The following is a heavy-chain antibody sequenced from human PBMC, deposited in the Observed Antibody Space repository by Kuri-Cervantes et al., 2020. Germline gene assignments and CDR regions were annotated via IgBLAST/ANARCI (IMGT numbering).Heavy chain of an antibody. CDR3: ARATTRNDAFDI. CDR2: ISYDGSNK. CDR1: GFTFSSYG. Sequence: GESLKISCAASGFTFSSYGMHWVRQAPGKGLEWVAVISYDGSNKYYADSVKGRFTISRDNSKNTLYLQMNSLRAEDTAVYYCARATTRNDAFDIWGQGTMVTVSS. D-gene: IGHD1-14*01. J-gene: IGHJ3*02. V-gene: IGHV3-30*03.